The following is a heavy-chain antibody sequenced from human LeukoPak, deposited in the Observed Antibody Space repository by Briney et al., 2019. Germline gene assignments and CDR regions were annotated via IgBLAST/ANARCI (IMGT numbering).Heavy chain of an antibody. CDR3: AREYDSSGDHHYYFDY. J-gene: IGHJ4*02. Sequence: SETLSLTCTVSGGSISSYYWSWIRQPAGKGLEWIGRIYTSGSTNYNPSLKSRVTMSVDTSKNQFSLKLSSVTAADTAVYYCAREYDSSGDHHYYFDYWGQGTLVTVSS. V-gene: IGHV4-4*07. CDR2: IYTSGST. D-gene: IGHD3-22*01. CDR1: GGSISSYY.